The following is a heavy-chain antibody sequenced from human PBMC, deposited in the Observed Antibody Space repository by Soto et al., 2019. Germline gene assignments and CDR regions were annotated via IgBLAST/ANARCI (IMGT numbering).Heavy chain of an antibody. Sequence: QVQLVQSGAEVKKPGSSVKVSCKTSGGTFRNHIITWVRQAPGQGLEWMGRVIPLRDITNYAQKFQGRVEITADKSTSTTYLEMNSLRSEDTAVYYCARDSPIGSTFSGYDAIDYWGQGTLVTVSS. J-gene: IGHJ4*02. CDR2: VIPLRDIT. CDR1: GGTFRNHI. V-gene: IGHV1-69*08. D-gene: IGHD5-12*01. CDR3: ARDSPIGSTFSGYDAIDY.